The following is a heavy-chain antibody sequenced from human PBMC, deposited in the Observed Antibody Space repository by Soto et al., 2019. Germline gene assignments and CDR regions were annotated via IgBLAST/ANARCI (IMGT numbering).Heavy chain of an antibody. V-gene: IGHV3-7*01. CDR2: IKEDGDDK. CDR1: GFTFNNYW. CDR3: ARTKGAVAFDI. Sequence: GGSLRLSCAASGFTFNNYWMSWVRQAPGKGLEWVANIKEDGDDKYYVDSVKGRFTISRDNTENSLYLQMNSLRAEDTAVYYCARTKGAVAFDIWGQGTMVTVSS. J-gene: IGHJ3*02. D-gene: IGHD3-16*01.